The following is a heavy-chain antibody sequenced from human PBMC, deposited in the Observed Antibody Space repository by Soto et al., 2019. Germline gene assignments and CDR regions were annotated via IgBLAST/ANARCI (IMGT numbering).Heavy chain of an antibody. D-gene: IGHD1-26*01. CDR1: GFTFSNYA. V-gene: IGHV3-23*01. CDR2: ISGAGGAT. Sequence: EVQLLESGGGLVQPGGSLRLSCAASGFTFSNYAMIWVRQAPGKGLEWVSTISGAGGATFYADSVKGRFTISRDNSKSTLLLHLNSLRAEDTAIYYSAKDHGTYASVGGDYWGQGTLVTVSS. CDR3: AKDHGTYASVGGDY. J-gene: IGHJ4*02.